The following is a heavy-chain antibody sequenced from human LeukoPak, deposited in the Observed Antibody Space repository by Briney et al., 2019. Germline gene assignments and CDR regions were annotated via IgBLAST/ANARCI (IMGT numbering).Heavy chain of an antibody. CDR1: GFTISSNY. V-gene: IGHV3-66*01. CDR2: IYRGGST. Sequence: GGSLRLSCAASGFTISSNYMSWVRQAPGKGLEWVSVIYRGGSTYYADSVKGRFTISRDNSKNTLYLQMNSLRAEDTAVYYCASGPESPWGAFDLWGQGTMVTVSS. J-gene: IGHJ3*01. CDR3: ASGPESPWGAFDL. D-gene: IGHD1-14*01.